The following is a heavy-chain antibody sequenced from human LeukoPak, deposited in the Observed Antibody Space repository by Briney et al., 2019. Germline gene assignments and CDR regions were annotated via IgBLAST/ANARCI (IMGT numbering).Heavy chain of an antibody. V-gene: IGHV1-2*02. CDR2: INPNSGGT. CDR3: TRERSFYYDQPEGFDY. Sequence: GASVKVSCKASGYTFTGYYMHWVRQAPGQGLEWMGWINPNSGGTNYAQKFQGRVTMTRDTSISTAYMELSRLRSDDTAVYYCTRERSFYYDQPEGFDYWGQGTLVTVSS. D-gene: IGHD3-22*01. CDR1: GYTFTGYY. J-gene: IGHJ4*02.